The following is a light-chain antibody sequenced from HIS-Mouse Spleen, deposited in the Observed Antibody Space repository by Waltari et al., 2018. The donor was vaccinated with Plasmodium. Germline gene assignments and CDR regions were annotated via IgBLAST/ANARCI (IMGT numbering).Light chain of an antibody. CDR3: QQLSSYPLT. Sequence: DIQLTQSPSFLSASVGDRVTITCRASQGISSYLAWYQQKPGKAPKLLIYAASTLQSGVPSFSGSGSGTEFTLTISSLQPEDFATYYCQQLSSYPLTFGGGTKVEIK. CDR1: QGISSY. V-gene: IGKV1-9*01. J-gene: IGKJ4*01. CDR2: AAS.